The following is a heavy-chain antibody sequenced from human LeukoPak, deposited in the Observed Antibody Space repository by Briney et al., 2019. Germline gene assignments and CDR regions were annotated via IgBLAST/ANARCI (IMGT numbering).Heavy chain of an antibody. CDR3: ARTNRHYYDSSVPFDY. CDR2: TNHSGST. Sequence: SETLSLTCAVYGGSFSGYYWSWIRQPPGKGLEWIGETNHSGSTNYNPSLKSRVTISVDTSKNQFSLKLSSVTAADTAVYYCARTNRHYYDSSVPFDYWGQGTLVTVSS. J-gene: IGHJ4*02. V-gene: IGHV4-34*01. CDR1: GGSFSGYY. D-gene: IGHD3-22*01.